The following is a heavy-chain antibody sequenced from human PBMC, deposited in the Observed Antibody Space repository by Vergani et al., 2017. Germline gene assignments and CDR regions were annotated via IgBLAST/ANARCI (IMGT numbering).Heavy chain of an antibody. CDR2: MKEDGADK. J-gene: IGHJ4*02. CDR3: AREGHLVGPDLDY. V-gene: IGHV3-7*01. Sequence: EVHLVESGGGLVQPGGSLRLSCVGSGFKLDEYWMSWVRQAPGKGLEWVADMKEDGADKKYVDSVKGRFNISSDNAKNSLFLQMNSLRAEDTAVYFCAREGHLVGPDLDYWGQGTLVTVSS. CDR1: GFKLDEYW. D-gene: IGHD1-26*01.